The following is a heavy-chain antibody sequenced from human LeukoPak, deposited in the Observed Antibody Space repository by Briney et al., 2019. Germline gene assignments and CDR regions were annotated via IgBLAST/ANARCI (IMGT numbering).Heavy chain of an antibody. CDR2: ISSSATST. Sequence: PGGSLGLSCAASGFTFTNYGMTWVRQAPGKGLKWVSTISSSATSTYYADSVKGRFTISRDSSKNTAYLQMNSLRDEDTAVYYCAKRGEGTTWGGFDYWGQGTLVTVSS. CDR3: AKRGEGTTWGGFDY. CDR1: GFTFTNYG. D-gene: IGHD1-7*01. V-gene: IGHV3-23*01. J-gene: IGHJ4*02.